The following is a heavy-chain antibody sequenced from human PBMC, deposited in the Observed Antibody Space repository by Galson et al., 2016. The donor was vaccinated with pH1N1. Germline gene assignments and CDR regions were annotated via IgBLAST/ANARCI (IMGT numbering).Heavy chain of an antibody. CDR1: GFTFSSCA. V-gene: IGHV3-30-3*01. Sequence: SLRLSCAASGFTFSSCAMHWVRQAPDKGLEWVAVISYDGSHKYHADSVRGRFTISRDNSKNTLYLQMNSLRAEDTAVYYCARERAGAFHLWGQGTMVIVSS. J-gene: IGHJ3*01. CDR2: ISYDGSHK. CDR3: ARERAGAFHL.